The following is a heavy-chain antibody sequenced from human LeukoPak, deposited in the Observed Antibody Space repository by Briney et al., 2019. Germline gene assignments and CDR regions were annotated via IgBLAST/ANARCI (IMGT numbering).Heavy chain of an antibody. D-gene: IGHD1-14*01. Sequence: GGSLRLSCAASGFTFSSHWMSWVRQAPGKGLEWVANIKKDGSEKYYVDAVKGRFTISRDNAKTSLYLQMNSLRAEDTAVYYCARVRLQPRTLLDDAFDIWGQGTMVTVSS. CDR1: GFTFSSHW. V-gene: IGHV3-7*01. J-gene: IGHJ3*02. CDR3: ARVRLQPRTLLDDAFDI. CDR2: IKKDGSEK.